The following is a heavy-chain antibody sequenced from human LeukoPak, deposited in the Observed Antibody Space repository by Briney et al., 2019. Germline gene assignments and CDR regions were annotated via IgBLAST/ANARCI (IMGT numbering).Heavy chain of an antibody. CDR1: GYSFTNYD. CDR3: ARDHGDYSMFDP. J-gene: IGHJ5*02. Sequence: ASVKVSCKASGYSFTNYDINWVRQATGQGLEWMGWMNPKSGDTGYSQKFQGRVFITRDTSINTAYMELSSLRSDDTAVYYCARDHGDYSMFDPWGQGTLVTVSS. V-gene: IGHV1-8*03. D-gene: IGHD4-17*01. CDR2: MNPKSGDT.